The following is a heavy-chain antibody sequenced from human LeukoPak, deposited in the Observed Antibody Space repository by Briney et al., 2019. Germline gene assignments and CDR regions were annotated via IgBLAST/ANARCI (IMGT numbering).Heavy chain of an antibody. Sequence: PGTSLRLSCAASGFTFSSYGMHWVRQAPGKGLEWLATIWYDGSNTYYADSVEGRFTISRDNSKNTLFLQMNSLRAEDTAVYYCARDRGGQIQLWEHFDCWGQGTLVTVSS. J-gene: IGHJ4*02. D-gene: IGHD5-18*01. CDR3: ARDRGGQIQLWEHFDC. CDR2: IWYDGSNT. CDR1: GFTFSSYG. V-gene: IGHV3-33*01.